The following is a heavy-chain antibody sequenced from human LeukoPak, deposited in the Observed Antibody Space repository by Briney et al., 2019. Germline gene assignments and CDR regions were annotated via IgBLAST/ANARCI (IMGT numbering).Heavy chain of an antibody. D-gene: IGHD3-3*01. V-gene: IGHV3-74*01. CDR2: INSDGSST. Sequence: GGSLRLSCAASGFTFSSYWMHWVRQAPGKGLVWVSRINSDGSSTSYADSVKGRFTISRDNAKNTLYLQMNSLRAEDTAVYYCARGDDFWSGYKSYWGQGTLVTVSS. J-gene: IGHJ4*02. CDR3: ARGDDFWSGYKSY. CDR1: GFTFSSYW.